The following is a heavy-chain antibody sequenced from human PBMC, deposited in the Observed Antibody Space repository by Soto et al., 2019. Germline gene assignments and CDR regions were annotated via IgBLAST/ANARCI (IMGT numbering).Heavy chain of an antibody. CDR1: GGTFSSYA. Sequence: QVQLVQSGAEVKKPGSSVKVSCKASGGTFSSYAISWVRQAPGQGLEWMGGIIPIFGTANYAQKVQGRVTITADKSTSTAYMELSSLRSEDTAVYYCARDETPNYYDSSGYYSNWGQGTLVTVSS. D-gene: IGHD3-22*01. J-gene: IGHJ4*02. V-gene: IGHV1-69*06. CDR2: IIPIFGTA. CDR3: ARDETPNYYDSSGYYSN.